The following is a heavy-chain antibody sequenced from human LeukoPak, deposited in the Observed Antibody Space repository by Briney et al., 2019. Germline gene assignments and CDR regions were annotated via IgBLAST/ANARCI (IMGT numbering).Heavy chain of an antibody. CDR3: ARGGSYLSAFDI. CDR2: ISSSSSYI. CDR1: GFTFSNYA. J-gene: IGHJ3*02. D-gene: IGHD1-26*01. Sequence: PGGSLRLSCAASGFTFSNYAMSWVRQAPGKGLEWVSSISSSSSYIYYADSVKGRFPISRDNAKNSLYLQMNSLRAEDTAVYYCARGGSYLSAFDIWGQGTMVTVSS. V-gene: IGHV3-21*01.